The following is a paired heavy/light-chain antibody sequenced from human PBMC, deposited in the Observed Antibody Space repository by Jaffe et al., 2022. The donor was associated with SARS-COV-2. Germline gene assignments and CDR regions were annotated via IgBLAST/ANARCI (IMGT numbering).Light chain of an antibody. J-gene: IGKJ2*01. Sequence: DIQMTQSPSTLSASVGDRVTITCRASQSISTWLAWYQQKPGKAPTLLIYKASSLESGVPSRFSGSGSGTEFTLTISSLQPDDFATYYCQQYNNYPFTFGQGTKLEIK. CDR1: QSISTW. V-gene: IGKV1-5*03. CDR3: QQYNNYPFT. CDR2: KAS.
Heavy chain of an antibody. CDR2: IGGSGDFT. J-gene: IGHJ6*02. CDR3: AKMGGVDTAARDYYGMDV. D-gene: IGHD5-18*01. Sequence: EVQLLESGGGLVQPGGSLRLSCAASGFTFSSYAMNWVRQAPGEGLEWVSVIGGSGDFTYYADSVKGRFIISRDKSKNTLYLQMNSLRADDTAVYYCAKMGGVDTAARDYYGMDVWGQGTTVTVSS. V-gene: IGHV3-23*01. CDR1: GFTFSSYA.